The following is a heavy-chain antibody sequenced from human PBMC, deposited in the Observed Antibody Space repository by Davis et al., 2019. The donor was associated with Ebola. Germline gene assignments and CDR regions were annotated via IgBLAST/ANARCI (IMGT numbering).Heavy chain of an antibody. CDR2: ISSSSSTT. J-gene: IGHJ4*02. D-gene: IGHD3-22*01. Sequence: PGGSLRPSCAASGFTFTRYSMNWVRQAPGKGLEWVSYISSSSSTTYYAYSVKGRFTISRDNAKNSLYLQMHSLRDEDTAVYFCARAGVNSYDSSGYYYDYWGQGTLVTVSS. CDR1: GFTFTRYS. V-gene: IGHV3-48*02. CDR3: ARAGVNSYDSSGYYYDY.